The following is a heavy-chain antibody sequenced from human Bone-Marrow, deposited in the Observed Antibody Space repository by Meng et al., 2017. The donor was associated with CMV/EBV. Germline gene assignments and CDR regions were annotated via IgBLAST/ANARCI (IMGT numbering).Heavy chain of an antibody. CDR1: AGIFSSYA. J-gene: IGHJ6*02. D-gene: IGHD1-26*01. V-gene: IGHV1-69*05. Sequence: SVKVSCKASAGIFSSYAISWVRQAPGQGLEWMGGIIPIFGTANSAQKFQGRVTITTDESTSTAYMELSSLRSQDTAVYYCASSGNPPPLYYYYGMDVWGQGTTVTVSS. CDR2: IIPIFGTA. CDR3: ASSGNPPPLYYYYGMDV.